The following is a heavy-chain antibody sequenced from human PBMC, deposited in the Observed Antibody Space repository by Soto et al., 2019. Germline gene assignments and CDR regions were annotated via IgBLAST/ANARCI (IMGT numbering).Heavy chain of an antibody. CDR2: IIPLFGTT. CDR3: ARAHGTSWYNWFDP. J-gene: IGHJ5*02. CDR1: GGNFTNYG. D-gene: IGHD1-26*01. Sequence: ASVKVSCKAFGGNFTNYGISWVRQAPGQGLEWMGGIIPLFGTTNYAQKFRGRVTVTADESTSTVYMELNSLRSEDTAIYYCARAHGTSWYNWFDPWGQGTLVTVSS. V-gene: IGHV1-69*13.